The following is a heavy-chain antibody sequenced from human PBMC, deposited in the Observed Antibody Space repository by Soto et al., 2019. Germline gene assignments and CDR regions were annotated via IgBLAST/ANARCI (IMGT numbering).Heavy chain of an antibody. CDR3: ARDLGFVYYDSSGYSFDY. D-gene: IGHD3-22*01. V-gene: IGHV1-69*08. CDR2: IIPILGIA. J-gene: IGHJ4*02. Sequence: QVQLVQSGAEVKKPGSSVKVSCKASGGTFSSYTISWVRQAPGQGLEWMGRIIPILGIANYAQKFQGRVTITADKSTSTAYMELSSLRSEDTAVYYCARDLGFVYYDSSGYSFDYWGREPWSPSPQ. CDR1: GGTFSSYT.